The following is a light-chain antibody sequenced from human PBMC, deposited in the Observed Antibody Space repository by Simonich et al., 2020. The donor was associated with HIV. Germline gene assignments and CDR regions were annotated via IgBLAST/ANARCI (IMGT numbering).Light chain of an antibody. Sequence: EIVLTQSPGTLSLSPGERATLSCRASQSVSSNYLGWYQQKPGQAPRLLIYGASTRATGIPARFSGSGSGTEFTLTISSLQSEDFAVYYCQQADSFPPTFGGGTKVDLK. CDR3: QQADSFPPT. CDR1: QSVSSNY. V-gene: IGKV3-20*01. CDR2: GAS. J-gene: IGKJ4*01.